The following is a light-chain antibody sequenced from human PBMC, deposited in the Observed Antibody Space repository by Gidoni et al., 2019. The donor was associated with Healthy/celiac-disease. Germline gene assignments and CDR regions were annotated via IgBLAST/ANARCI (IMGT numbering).Light chain of an antibody. CDR3: QQYYSTPQT. CDR1: QSVLYSSNNKNY. CDR2: WAS. J-gene: IGKJ1*01. Sequence: DIVMTPSPDSLAVSLSERATINCKSSQSVLYSSNNKNYLAWYQQKPGQPPKLLIYWASTRESGVPDRFSGSGSGTDFTLTISSLQAEDVAVYYCQQYYSTPQTFGQGTKVEIK. V-gene: IGKV4-1*01.